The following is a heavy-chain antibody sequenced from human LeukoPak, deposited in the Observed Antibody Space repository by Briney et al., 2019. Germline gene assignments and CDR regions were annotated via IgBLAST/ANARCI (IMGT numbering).Heavy chain of an antibody. CDR3: ARGAAVAGSFDY. CDR2: ISSSGSTI. J-gene: IGHJ4*02. D-gene: IGHD6-19*01. CDR1: GFTFSSYE. Sequence: GGSLRLSCAAFGFTFSSYEMNWVRQAPGKGLEWVSYISSSGSTIYYADSVKGRFTISRDNAKNSLYLQMNSLRAEDTAVYYCARGAAVAGSFDYWGQGTLVTVSS. V-gene: IGHV3-48*03.